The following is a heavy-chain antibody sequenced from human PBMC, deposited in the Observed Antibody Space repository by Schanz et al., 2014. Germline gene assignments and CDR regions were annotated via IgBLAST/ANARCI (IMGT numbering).Heavy chain of an antibody. CDR3: AKDPRGDKNDRAYYFDY. CDR2: ISSGGTTT. D-gene: IGHD3-10*01. CDR1: GFIFSDYY. V-gene: IGHV3-11*01. J-gene: IGHJ4*02. Sequence: PGGSLRLSCAASGFIFSDYYMAWIRQAPGKGPEYVSYISSGGTTTYHSDSVKGRFTISRDSAENSLYLQMNSLRAEDTAVYYCAKDPRGDKNDRAYYFDYWGQGTLVSDSS.